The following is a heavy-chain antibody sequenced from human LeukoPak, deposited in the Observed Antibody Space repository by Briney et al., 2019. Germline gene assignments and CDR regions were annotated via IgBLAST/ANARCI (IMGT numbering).Heavy chain of an antibody. Sequence: ASVTVSCKASGYTFTGYYMRWVRQAPGQGLEWMGWINPNSGGTNYEQKFQGRVTMTRDTSMSTAYMELSRLRSDDPAVYYCARGGGYGPPKGEHYYYRIDVWGQGTTVTVSS. CDR1: GYTFTGYY. V-gene: IGHV1-2*02. CDR2: INPNSGGT. J-gene: IGHJ6*02. CDR3: ARGGGYGPPKGEHYYYRIDV. D-gene: IGHD5-12*01.